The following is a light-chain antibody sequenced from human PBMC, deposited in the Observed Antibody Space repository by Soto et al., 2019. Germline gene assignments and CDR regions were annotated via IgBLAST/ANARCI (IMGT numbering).Light chain of an antibody. V-gene: IGKV1-27*01. Sequence: DIQMTQSPSSLSASVGDRVTITCRASQGISNFLAWYQQQPGKVPKLLIYATYTLQSGVPSRFSGSGSGTDFTLTISSLQPEDVGIYYCQKYNSAPYTFCQWTKLEIK. CDR1: QGISNF. J-gene: IGKJ2*01. CDR3: QKYNSAPYT. CDR2: ATY.